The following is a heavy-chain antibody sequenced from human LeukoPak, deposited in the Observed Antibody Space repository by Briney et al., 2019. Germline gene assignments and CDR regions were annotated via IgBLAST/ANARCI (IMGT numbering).Heavy chain of an antibody. CDR3: AKEEYNWNDEDAFDI. V-gene: IGHV3-9*01. Sequence: PGGSLRLSCAASGFTFDDYAMHWVRQAPGKGLEWVSGISWNSGSIGYADSVKGRFTISRDNAKNSLYLQMNSLRAEDTALYYCAKEEYNWNDEDAFDIWGQGTMVTVSS. CDR2: ISWNSGSI. CDR1: GFTFDDYA. J-gene: IGHJ3*02. D-gene: IGHD1-20*01.